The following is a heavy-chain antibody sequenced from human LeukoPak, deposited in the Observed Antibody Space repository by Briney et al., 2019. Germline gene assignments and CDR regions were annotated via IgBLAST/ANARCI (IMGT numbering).Heavy chain of an antibody. Sequence: GGSLRLSCAASGFTFSSYEMNWVRQAPGKGLEWVSAIIGSGGTTCYTNSVKGRFTISRDNSKNTLYLQMNSLRAEDTAVYYCAKGTRSSPNDAADIWGQGTMVTVSS. CDR1: GFTFSSYE. J-gene: IGHJ3*02. V-gene: IGHV3-23*01. D-gene: IGHD1-26*01. CDR3: AKGTRSSPNDAADI. CDR2: IIGSGGTT.